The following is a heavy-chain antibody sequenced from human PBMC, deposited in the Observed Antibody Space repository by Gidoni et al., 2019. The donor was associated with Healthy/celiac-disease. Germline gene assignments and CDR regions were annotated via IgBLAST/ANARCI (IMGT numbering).Heavy chain of an antibody. V-gene: IGHV4-34*01. CDR1: GGSFRGYY. CDR3: ARVSKVVTIFGVVILNPFDY. D-gene: IGHD3-3*01. CDR2: INHSGST. Sequence: QVQLQQWGAGLLKPSETLSLTCAVYGGSFRGYYWSWIRQPPGKGLEWIGEINHSGSTNYNPSLKSRVTISVDTPKNQFSLKLSSVTAADTAVYYCARVSKVVTIFGVVILNPFDYWGQGTLVTVSS. J-gene: IGHJ4*02.